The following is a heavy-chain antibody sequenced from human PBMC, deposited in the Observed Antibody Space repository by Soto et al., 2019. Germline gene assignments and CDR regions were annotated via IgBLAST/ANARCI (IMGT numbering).Heavy chain of an antibody. CDR2: MFYSGSGGI. V-gene: IGHV4-59*02. CDR1: GGSVSGHY. D-gene: IGHD5-18*01. CDR3: ARAVDRAISDIWFDP. Sequence: PSETLSLTCSVSGGSVSGHYWAWIRQSPGQGLEWLAHMFYSGSGGIKTNPSLKSRVSISVVTSTNHISLRLTSVTAADTATYYCARAVDRAISDIWFDPWGQGTQVTVSS. J-gene: IGHJ5*02.